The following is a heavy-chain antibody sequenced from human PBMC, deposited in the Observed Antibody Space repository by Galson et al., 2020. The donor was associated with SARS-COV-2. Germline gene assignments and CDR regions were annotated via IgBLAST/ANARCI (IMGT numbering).Heavy chain of an antibody. CDR1: GGTFSGYY. CDR2: INDGGRT. CDR3: ARGRYPRADGILLWMYRIASNGVFDS. D-gene: IGHD6-13*01. Sequence: SQTLSLTCAVYGGTFSGYYWNWIRQSPGKGLEWIGEINDGGRTNYNPSLESRVGISVDTSKKQFSLKLSSVTAADTAVYHCARGRYPRADGILLWMYRIASNGVFDSWSQGTRVTVSS. J-gene: IGHJ4*02. V-gene: IGHV4-34*01.